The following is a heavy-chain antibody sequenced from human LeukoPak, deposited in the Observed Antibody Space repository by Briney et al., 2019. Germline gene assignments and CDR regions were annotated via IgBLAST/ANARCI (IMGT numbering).Heavy chain of an antibody. D-gene: IGHD5-24*01. Sequence: GEALKISCKGFGLSFNSYWSGLVRQMPGEGLAWVGIIYPGDSDTRYSPSFQGQVTISADKSISTAYLQWSSLKASDTAMYYCARRTVDGYNTFDYWGQGTLVTVSS. CDR2: IYPGDSDT. CDR1: GLSFNSYW. CDR3: ARRTVDGYNTFDY. V-gene: IGHV5-51*01. J-gene: IGHJ4*02.